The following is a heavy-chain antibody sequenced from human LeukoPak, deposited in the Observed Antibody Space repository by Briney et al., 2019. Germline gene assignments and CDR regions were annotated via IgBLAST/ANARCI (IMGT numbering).Heavy chain of an antibody. J-gene: IGHJ6*02. Sequence: PSETLSLTCTVSGGSISSYCWSWIRQPPGKGLEWIGYIYYSGSTNYNPSLKSRVIISVDTSKNQFSLKLSSVTAADTAVYYCARRPASYGMDVWGQGTMVTVSS. CDR2: IYYSGST. CDR3: ARRPASYGMDV. CDR1: GGSISSYC. D-gene: IGHD6-25*01. V-gene: IGHV4-59*08.